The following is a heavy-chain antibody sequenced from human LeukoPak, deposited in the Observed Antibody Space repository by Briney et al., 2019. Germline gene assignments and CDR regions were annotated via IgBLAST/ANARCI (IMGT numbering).Heavy chain of an antibody. V-gene: IGHV4-59*08. J-gene: IGHJ4*02. CDR1: GGSISSYY. CDR2: IYYSGST. CDR3: ARLMSGSYYSPFDY. Sequence: PSETLSLTCTVSGGSISSYYWNWIRQPPGKGLEWIGYIYYSGSTNYNPSLKSRVTISVDTSKNQFSLKLSSVTAADTAVYYCARLMSGSYYSPFDYWGQGTLVTVSS. D-gene: IGHD1-26*01.